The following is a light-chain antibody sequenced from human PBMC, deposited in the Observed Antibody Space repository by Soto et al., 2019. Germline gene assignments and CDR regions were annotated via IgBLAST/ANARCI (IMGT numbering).Light chain of an antibody. CDR1: QSVSSS. CDR3: QPYNNWPLT. CDR2: DTS. V-gene: IGKV3-15*01. Sequence: EIVMTQSPVTLSVSPGERATLSCRASQSVSSSLAWYQQKPGQAPRLLIYDTSTRATGVPTRFSGSRSGAEFTLTINSLQSEDFAVYYCQPYNNWPLTFGGGTKVDIK. J-gene: IGKJ4*01.